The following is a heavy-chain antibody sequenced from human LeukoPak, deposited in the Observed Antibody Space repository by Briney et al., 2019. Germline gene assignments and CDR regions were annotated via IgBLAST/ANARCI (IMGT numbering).Heavy chain of an antibody. J-gene: IGHJ4*02. V-gene: IGHV3-7*01. D-gene: IGHD3-10*01. CDR1: GFTFSSYW. CDR2: IKQDGSEK. CDR3: ARVVRGVTVGLVRYYFDY. Sequence: GGSLRLSCAASGFTFSSYWMSWVRQAPGKGLEWVANIKQDGSEKYYVDSVKGRFTISRDNAKNSLYLQMNSLRAEDTAVYYCARVVRGVTVGLVRYYFDYWGQGTLVTVSS.